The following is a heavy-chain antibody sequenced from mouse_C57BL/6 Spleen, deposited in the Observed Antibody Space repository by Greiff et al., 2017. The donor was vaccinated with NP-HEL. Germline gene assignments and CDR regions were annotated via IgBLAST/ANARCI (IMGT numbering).Heavy chain of an antibody. CDR2: IDPSDSYT. CDR3: AKAGSSGAMDD. D-gene: IGHD3-2*02. V-gene: IGHV1-69*01. CDR1: GYTFTSYW. Sequence: QVQLQQPGAELVMPGASVKLSCKASGYTFTSYWMHWVKQRPGQGLEWIGEIDPSDSYTNYNQKFTGKSTLTVDKSSSTAYMQLSSLTSEASAVYYCAKAGSSGAMDDWGQGTSVTVSS. J-gene: IGHJ4*01.